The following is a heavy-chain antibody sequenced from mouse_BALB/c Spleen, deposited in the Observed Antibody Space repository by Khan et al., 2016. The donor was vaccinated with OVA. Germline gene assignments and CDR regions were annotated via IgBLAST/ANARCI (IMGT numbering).Heavy chain of an antibody. J-gene: IGHJ2*01. CDR1: GYTFTSYW. CDR3: ARDRSDY. CDR2: INPTSGYT. Sequence: QVQLQQSGAELAKPGASVKMSCTASGYTFTSYWMHWIKQRPGQGLEWIGYINPTSGYTDYNQKFKDKATLTADKSSSTAYMQLSSLTSDDSAVYYCARDRSDYWGQVTALTVSS. V-gene: IGHV1-7*01.